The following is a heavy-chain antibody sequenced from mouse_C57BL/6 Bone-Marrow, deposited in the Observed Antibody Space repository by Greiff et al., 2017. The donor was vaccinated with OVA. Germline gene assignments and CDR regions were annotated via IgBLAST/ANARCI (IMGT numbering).Heavy chain of an antibody. J-gene: IGHJ4*01. CDR1: GYTFTDYY. V-gene: IGHV1-26*01. CDR3: ARTGMDY. Sequence: VQLHQSGPELVKPGASVKISCKASGYTFTDYYMNWVMQSPGQSLEWIGDINPNNGGTSYNQKFKGKATLTVDKSSSTAYMELRSLTSEDSAVYYCARTGMDYWGQGTSVTVSS. CDR2: INPNNGGT.